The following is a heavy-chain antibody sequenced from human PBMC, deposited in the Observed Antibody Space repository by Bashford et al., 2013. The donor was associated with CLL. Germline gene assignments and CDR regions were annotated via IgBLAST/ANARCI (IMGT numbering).Heavy chain of an antibody. CDR3: ARGPGVSYKYDSTGYSADF. CDR2: IIPNSGVT. D-gene: IGHD3-22*01. V-gene: IGHV1-2*02. Sequence: ASVKVSCKTSGYTFTGYYMHWVRQAPGQGLEWVGLIIPNSGVTIYAQKFQGRVTMTTDTSITTVYMELSSLRPDDTAIYFCARGPGVSYKYDSTGYSADFWGQGTLVTVSS. J-gene: IGHJ4*02. CDR1: GYTFTGYY.